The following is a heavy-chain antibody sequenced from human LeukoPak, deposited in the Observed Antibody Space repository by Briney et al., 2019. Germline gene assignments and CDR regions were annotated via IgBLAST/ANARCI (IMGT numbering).Heavy chain of an antibody. V-gene: IGHV3-7*01. Sequence: GGSLRLSCEASGFRFRNHWMNWVRQAPGKGLEWVANIKEDGSEKYYVDSVKGRFTISRDNARNSLFLQMNSLRAEDTAVYYCAKGVDVWGKGTTVTVSS. CDR3: AKGVDV. CDR1: GFRFRNHW. CDR2: IKEDGSEK. J-gene: IGHJ6*04.